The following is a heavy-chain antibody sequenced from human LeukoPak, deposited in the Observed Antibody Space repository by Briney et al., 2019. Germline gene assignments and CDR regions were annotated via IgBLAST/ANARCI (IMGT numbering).Heavy chain of an antibody. V-gene: IGHV1-24*01. J-gene: IGHJ4*02. CDR2: FDPEDGET. CDR3: ATWPRFWSGYYMGFDY. D-gene: IGHD3-3*01. Sequence: GASVKVSCKVSGYTLTELSMHWVRQAPGKGLEWMGGFDPEDGETIYAQNFQGRVTMTEDTSTDTAYMELSSLRSEDTAVYYCATWPRFWSGYYMGFDYWGQGTPVTVSS. CDR1: GYTLTELS.